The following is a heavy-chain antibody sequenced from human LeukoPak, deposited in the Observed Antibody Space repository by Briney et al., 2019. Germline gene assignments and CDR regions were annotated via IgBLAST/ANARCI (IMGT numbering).Heavy chain of an antibody. Sequence: ASVKVSCKASGYTFTSYYMDWVRQAPGQGLEWMGIINPNGGSTTYAQKFQGRVTMTRDTSTSTVYMELSSLKSEDTAVYYCARANPIAAAGDYYYGMDVWGQGTTVTVSS. J-gene: IGHJ6*02. CDR3: ARANPIAAAGDYYYGMDV. V-gene: IGHV1-46*01. CDR1: GYTFTSYY. D-gene: IGHD6-13*01. CDR2: INPNGGST.